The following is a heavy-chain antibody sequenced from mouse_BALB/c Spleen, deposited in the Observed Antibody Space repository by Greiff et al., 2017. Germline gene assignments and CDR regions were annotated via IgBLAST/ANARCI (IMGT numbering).Heavy chain of an antibody. D-gene: IGHD2-1*01. CDR2: INPYNDGT. J-gene: IGHJ3*01. V-gene: IGHV1-14*01. CDR1: GYTFTSYV. CDR3: ARIYYGNYVRFAY. Sequence: EVQLQESGPELVKPGASVKMSCKASGYTFTSYVMHWVKQKPGQGLEWIGYINPYNDGTKYNEKFKGKATLTSDKSSSTAYMELSSLTSEDSAVYYCARIYYGNYVRFAYWGQGTLVTVSA.